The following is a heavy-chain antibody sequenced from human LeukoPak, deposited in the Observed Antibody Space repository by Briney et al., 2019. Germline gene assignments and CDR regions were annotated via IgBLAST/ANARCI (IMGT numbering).Heavy chain of an antibody. CDR2: IIPILGIA. D-gene: IGHD6-25*01. CDR1: VGTFSSYA. J-gene: IGHJ4*02. Sequence: SVKVSCKASVGTFSSYAISWVRQAPGQGLEWMGRIIPILGIANYAQKFQGRVTITEDKSRSTAYMELSSLRSEDTAVYYCARGLLAAPPYYFDYWGQGTLVTVSS. V-gene: IGHV1-69*04. CDR3: ARGLLAAPPYYFDY.